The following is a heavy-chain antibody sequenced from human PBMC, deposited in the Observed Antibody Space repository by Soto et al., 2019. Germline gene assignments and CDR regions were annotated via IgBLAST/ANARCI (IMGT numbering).Heavy chain of an antibody. J-gene: IGHJ4*02. CDR2: IIPIFGTA. D-gene: IGHD6-13*01. Sequence: QVQLVQSGAEVKKPGSSVKVSCKASGGTFSSYAISWVRQAPGQGLEWMGGIIPIFGTANYAQKFQGRVTITADESTSVGDMELSSLRSEDTAVYDCASGIAAAGTFAYWGQGTLLTVS. CDR1: GGTFSSYA. V-gene: IGHV1-69*01. CDR3: ASGIAAAGTFAY.